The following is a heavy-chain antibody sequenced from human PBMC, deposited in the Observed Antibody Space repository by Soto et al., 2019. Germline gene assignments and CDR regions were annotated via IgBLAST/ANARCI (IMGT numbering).Heavy chain of an antibody. CDR3: ATAEVDY. Sequence: GGSLRLSCAASGFSFGNHWMHWVRQAPGKGLEWVSRMNSDGSTTNYADSVKGRFTVSRDNAKNSLYLQMNSLRAEDTAVYYCATAEVDYWGPGTLVTVSS. V-gene: IGHV3-74*01. J-gene: IGHJ4*02. CDR1: GFSFGNHW. CDR2: MNSDGSTT.